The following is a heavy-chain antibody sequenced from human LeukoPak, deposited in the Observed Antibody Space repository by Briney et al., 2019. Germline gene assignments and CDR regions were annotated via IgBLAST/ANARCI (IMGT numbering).Heavy chain of an antibody. CDR3: GGSSGYFDY. CDR2: INHSGST. V-gene: IGHV4-34*01. Sequence: SETLSLTCTVSGGSIINYYWGWIRQPPGKGLEWIGEINHSGSTNYNPSLKSRVTISVDTSKNQFSLKLSSVTAADTAVYYCGGSSGYFDYWGQGTLVTVSS. J-gene: IGHJ4*02. CDR1: GGSIINYY.